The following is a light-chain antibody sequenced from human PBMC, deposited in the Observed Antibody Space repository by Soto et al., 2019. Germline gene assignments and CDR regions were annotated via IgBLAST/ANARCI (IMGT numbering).Light chain of an antibody. V-gene: IGLV2-14*01. Sequence: QSALTQPASVSGSPGQSITISCTGTSSDVGGYNYVSWYQQHPGKAPKLVIYEVTNRPSWVSNRFSGSKSGNTASLTISGLQPEDEADYCCNSYTSSSTLVFGGGTKVTVL. CDR1: SSDVGGYNY. CDR2: EVT. CDR3: NSYTSSSTLV. J-gene: IGLJ2*01.